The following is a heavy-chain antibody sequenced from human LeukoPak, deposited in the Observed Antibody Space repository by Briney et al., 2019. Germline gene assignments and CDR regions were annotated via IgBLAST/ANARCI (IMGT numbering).Heavy chain of an antibody. CDR2: ISYDGSNK. J-gene: IGHJ4*02. V-gene: IGHV3-30*04. Sequence: GGSLRLSCAASGFTFLSYAMHWVRQAPGKGLEWVAVISYDGSNKYYADSVKGRFTISRDNSKNTLYLQMNSLRAEDTAVYYCARDSAKGYSYGDYWGQGTLVTVSS. CDR1: GFTFLSYA. CDR3: ARDSAKGYSYGDY. D-gene: IGHD5-18*01.